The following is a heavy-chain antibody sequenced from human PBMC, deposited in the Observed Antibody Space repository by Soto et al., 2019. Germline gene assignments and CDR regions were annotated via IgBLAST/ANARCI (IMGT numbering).Heavy chain of an antibody. J-gene: IGHJ4*02. Sequence: PGGSLRLSCAASGFTFSSYAMHWVRQAPGKGLEWVAVISYDGSDKYYADSVKGRFTISRDNAKNLLYLQMDSLRADDTAVYYCARDSPEHYWGQGTLVTVSS. CDR3: ARDSPEHY. CDR1: GFTFSSYA. CDR2: ISYDGSDK. V-gene: IGHV3-30-3*01. D-gene: IGHD2-21*01.